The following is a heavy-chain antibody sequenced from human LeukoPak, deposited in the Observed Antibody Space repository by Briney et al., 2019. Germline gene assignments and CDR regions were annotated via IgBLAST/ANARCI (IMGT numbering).Heavy chain of an antibody. CDR1: GGSSSGYY. CDR2: INHSGST. J-gene: IGHJ4*02. CDR3: ARLGLWFGELRFDY. V-gene: IGHV4-34*01. D-gene: IGHD3-10*01. Sequence: SETLSLTCAVYGGSSSGYYWSWIRQPPGKGLEWIGEINHSGSTNYNPSLKSRVTISVDTSKNQFSLKLSSVTAADTAVYYCARLGLWFGELRFDYWGQGTLVTVSS.